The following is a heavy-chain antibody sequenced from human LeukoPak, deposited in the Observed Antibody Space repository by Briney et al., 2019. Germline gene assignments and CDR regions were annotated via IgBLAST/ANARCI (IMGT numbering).Heavy chain of an antibody. D-gene: IGHD3/OR15-3a*01. CDR2: ISYSGST. CDR1: GASISSYF. CDR3: ARDHGLDAFDI. Sequence: SETLSLTCTVSGASISSYFWSWIRQPPGKGLEWIGYISYSGSTNYNASLRSRVTMSVDTSKNQFSLNLNSVTAADTAVYYCARDHGLDAFDIWGQGTMVTVSS. J-gene: IGHJ3*02. V-gene: IGHV4-59*12.